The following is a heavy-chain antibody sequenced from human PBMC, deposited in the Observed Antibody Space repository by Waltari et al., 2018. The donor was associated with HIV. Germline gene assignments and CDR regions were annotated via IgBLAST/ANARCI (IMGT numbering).Heavy chain of an antibody. CDR1: GGSISSYY. J-gene: IGHJ3*02. Sequence: QVQLQESGPGLVKPSETLSLTCTVSGGSISSYYWSWIRQPPGKGLEWIGYIYYSGSTNYNPSLKSRVTISVDTSKNQFSLKLSSVTAADTAVYYCARHAYYDSSGITTGPWDIWGQGTMVTVSS. CDR2: IYYSGST. D-gene: IGHD3-22*01. CDR3: ARHAYYDSSGITTGPWDI. V-gene: IGHV4-59*01.